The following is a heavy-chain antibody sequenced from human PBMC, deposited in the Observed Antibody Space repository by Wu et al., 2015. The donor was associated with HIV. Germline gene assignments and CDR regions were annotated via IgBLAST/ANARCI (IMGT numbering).Heavy chain of an antibody. Sequence: QVQLVQSGAEVKKPGASVKVSCKVSGYTLTELSMHWVRQAPGKGLEWMGGFDPEDGETIYAQKFQGRVTMTEDTSTDTAYMELSSLRSEDTAVYYCATSAGYCSSTSCYEGLIDYWGQGTLVTVSS. CDR1: GYTLTELS. V-gene: IGHV1-24*01. D-gene: IGHD2-2*01. CDR3: ATSAGYCSSTSCYEGLIDY. J-gene: IGHJ4*02. CDR2: FDPEDGET.